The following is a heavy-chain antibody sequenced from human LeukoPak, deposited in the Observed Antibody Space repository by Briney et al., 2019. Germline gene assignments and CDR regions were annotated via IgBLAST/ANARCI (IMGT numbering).Heavy chain of an antibody. J-gene: IGHJ4*02. CDR3: ASKIGDSSGYYPSPFGY. CDR1: GGSFSGYY. CDR2: INHSGST. V-gene: IGHV4-34*01. D-gene: IGHD3-22*01. Sequence: SETPSLTCAVYGGSFSGYYWSWIRQPPGKGLEWIGEINHSGSTNYNPSLKSRVTISVDTSKNQFSLKLSSVTAADTAVYYCASKIGDSSGYYPSPFGYWGQGTLVTVSS.